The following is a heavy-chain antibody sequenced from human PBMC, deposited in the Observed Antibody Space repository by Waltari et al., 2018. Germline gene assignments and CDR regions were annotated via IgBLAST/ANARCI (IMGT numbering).Heavy chain of an antibody. CDR3: ARDHDWAFDH. CDR1: GFMFSWYS. V-gene: IGHV3-48*02. J-gene: IGHJ4*02. Sequence: VQLVESGGAFVQPGDSLRLSCETSGFMFSWYSVNWLRQAPGNGPELLAYMRDKSNLISYALSVKGRFTISRDNAEKSLFLQMNSLRDEDTAVYYCARDHDWAFDHWGPGTLVTVSS. CDR2: MRDKSNLI. D-gene: IGHD3-16*01.